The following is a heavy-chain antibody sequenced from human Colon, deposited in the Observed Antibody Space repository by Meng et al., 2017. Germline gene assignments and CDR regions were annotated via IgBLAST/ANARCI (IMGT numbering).Heavy chain of an antibody. Sequence: QITLKESGPTLLKPTQTLTLTCTFSGFSLSNSEVVVGWIRQPPGKALEWLALIYWDDDKRYSPSLRGRLTITKDTSRDQVVLTMTDMAPDDTATYFCTHHTPGVAVTGTPYNWFDPWGQGTLVTVSS. CDR1: GFSLSNSEVV. J-gene: IGHJ5*02. CDR2: IYWDDDK. CDR3: THHTPGVAVTGTPYNWFDP. D-gene: IGHD6-19*01. V-gene: IGHV2-5*02.